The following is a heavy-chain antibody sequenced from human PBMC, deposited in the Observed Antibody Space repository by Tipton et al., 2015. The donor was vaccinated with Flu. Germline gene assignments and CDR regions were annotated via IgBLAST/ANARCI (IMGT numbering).Heavy chain of an antibody. Sequence: QLVQSGTEVKKPGASVKVSCKASGYPFTAYYIHWVRQAPGQGLEWMGWITPNSGATKYAQKFQGRVTMTRDTSISTAYMELSSLRSDDTAVYFCARDPFDSGGYYGGFDRWGQGTMVTVTS. D-gene: IGHD3-22*01. CDR1: GYPFTAYY. V-gene: IGHV1-2*02. CDR3: ARDPFDSGGYYGGFDR. J-gene: IGHJ3*02. CDR2: ITPNSGAT.